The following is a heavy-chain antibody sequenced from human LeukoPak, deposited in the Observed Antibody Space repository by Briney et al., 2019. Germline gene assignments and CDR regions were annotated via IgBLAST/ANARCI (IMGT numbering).Heavy chain of an antibody. D-gene: IGHD6-13*01. V-gene: IGHV3-30*02. Sequence: GGSLRLSCAASGFTFSDYGMHRVRQAPGKGLEWVAFIRYDGSNKFYGDSVKGRFTISRDKSKNTLYLQMDSLRAEDTAVYYCASGRAAGVDYWDQGTLVTVSS. CDR3: ASGRAAGVDY. CDR2: IRYDGSNK. CDR1: GFTFSDYG. J-gene: IGHJ4*02.